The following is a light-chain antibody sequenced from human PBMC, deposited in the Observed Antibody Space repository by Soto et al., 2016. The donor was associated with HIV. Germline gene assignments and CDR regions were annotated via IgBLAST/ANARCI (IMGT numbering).Light chain of an antibody. Sequence: DIEMTQSPSSLSGSVGDRVTITCRASQGISTWLSWYQQKPGKAPKLLIYGTSTLQSGVPSRFSGSGSGTDFTLTITSLQPEDSATYYCQQAHSFPPATFGGGTKVEI. CDR3: QQAHSFPPAT. CDR1: QGISTW. V-gene: IGKV1-12*01. J-gene: IGKJ4*01. CDR2: GTS.